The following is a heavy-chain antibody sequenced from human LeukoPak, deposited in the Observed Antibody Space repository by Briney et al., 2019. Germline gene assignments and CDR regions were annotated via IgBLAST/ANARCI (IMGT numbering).Heavy chain of an antibody. CDR2: ISSGGSTI. V-gene: IGHV3-11*01. J-gene: IGHJ4*02. Sequence: PGGSLRLSCAASGFSFSDSYMTWIRQAPGKGLECISYISSGGSTIYYADSVKGRFTISRDNAKNSLYLQMNSLRAEDTAVYYCARVYSYGLYYFHYWGQGTLVTASS. CDR1: GFSFSDSY. CDR3: ARVYSYGLYYFHY. D-gene: IGHD5-18*01.